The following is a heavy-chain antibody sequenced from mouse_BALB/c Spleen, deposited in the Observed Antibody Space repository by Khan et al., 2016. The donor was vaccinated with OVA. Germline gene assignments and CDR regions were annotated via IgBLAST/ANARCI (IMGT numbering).Heavy chain of an antibody. V-gene: IGHV3-5*02. Sequence: EVQLQESGPGLVKPSQTVSLTCTVTGISITTGNYRWSWIRQFPGNKLEWIGNISYIGTITYNPSLTSRTTITRDTSKSQFFLEMNSLTAEDTATYFCARDYGSLYWYFDVWGAGTTVTVSS. CDR1: GISITTGNYR. J-gene: IGHJ1*01. CDR2: ISYIGTI. CDR3: ARDYGSLYWYFDV. D-gene: IGHD2-1*01.